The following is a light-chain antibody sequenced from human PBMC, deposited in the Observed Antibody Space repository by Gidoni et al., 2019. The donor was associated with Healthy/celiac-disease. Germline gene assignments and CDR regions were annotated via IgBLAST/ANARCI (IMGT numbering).Light chain of an antibody. V-gene: IGKV1-39*01. J-gene: IGKJ2*01. CDR1: QSISSY. CDR2: DAS. Sequence: DIQMTQPPSSLSASVGDRVTITCRASQSISSYLYWYQQKPGKDPKLLIYDASSLQSGVPSRFSGSGSGTDFTLTISSLQPEDFATYYCQQSYSTPHTFXXXTKLEIK. CDR3: QQSYSTPHT.